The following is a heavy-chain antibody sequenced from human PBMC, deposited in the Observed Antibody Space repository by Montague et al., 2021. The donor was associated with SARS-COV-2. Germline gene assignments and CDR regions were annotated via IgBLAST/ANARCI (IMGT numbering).Heavy chain of an antibody. Sequence: SETLSLTCTVSGGSISSSSYYWGWIRQPPGKGLEWIGSIYYSGSTYYNPSLKSRVTISVDTSKNQFSLKLSSVTAADTAVYYCARQVAGGYILTGYSVGTWFDPGGQGTLVTVSS. CDR1: GGSISSSSYY. V-gene: IGHV4-39*01. J-gene: IGHJ5*02. CDR3: ARQVAGGYILTGYSVGTWFDP. CDR2: IYYSGST. D-gene: IGHD3-9*01.